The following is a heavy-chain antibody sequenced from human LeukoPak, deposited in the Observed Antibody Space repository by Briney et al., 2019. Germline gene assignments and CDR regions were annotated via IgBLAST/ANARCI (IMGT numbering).Heavy chain of an antibody. J-gene: IGHJ5*02. CDR3: ARIVGGFVGGPDNWFDP. CDR1: GYTFTSYG. V-gene: IGHV1-18*01. D-gene: IGHD1-26*01. Sequence: ASVKVSCKASGYTFTSYGISWVRQAPGQGLEWMGWISAYNGNTNYAQKLQGRVTMTTDTSTSTAYMELRRLRPDGPAVYYCARIVGGFVGGPDNWFDPWGQGTLVTVSS. CDR2: ISAYNGNT.